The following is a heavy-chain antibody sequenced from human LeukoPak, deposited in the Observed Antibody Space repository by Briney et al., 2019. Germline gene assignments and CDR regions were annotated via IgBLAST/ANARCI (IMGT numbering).Heavy chain of an antibody. J-gene: IGHJ3*02. D-gene: IGHD2-2*01. CDR1: VGSFSGYY. V-gene: IGHV4-34*01. CDR3: ARHKGGSAPYQDAFDI. Sequence: SETLSLTCAVYVGSFSGYYWSWIRQPPGKGLEWIGEINHSGSTNYNPSLKSRVTISVDTSKNQFSLKLTSVTAADTAVYYCARHKGGSAPYQDAFDIWGQGTMVTVSS. CDR2: INHSGST.